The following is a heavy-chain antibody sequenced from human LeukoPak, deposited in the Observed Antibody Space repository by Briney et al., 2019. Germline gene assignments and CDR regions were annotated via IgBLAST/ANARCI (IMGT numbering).Heavy chain of an antibody. D-gene: IGHD1-26*01. CDR3: ARPRAAVGATIDY. Sequence: GESLKISCKGSGYSFTSYWIGWVRQMPGKGLEWMGIIYPGDSDTRYSPSFQGQVTISADKSISTAYLQWNSLKASDTAIYYCARPRAAVGATIDYWGQGTLVTVYS. CDR1: GYSFTSYW. CDR2: IYPGDSDT. V-gene: IGHV5-51*01. J-gene: IGHJ4*02.